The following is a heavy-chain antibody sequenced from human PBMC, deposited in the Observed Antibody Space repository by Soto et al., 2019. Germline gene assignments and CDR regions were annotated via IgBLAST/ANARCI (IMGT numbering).Heavy chain of an antibody. CDR1: GSSISSGGYS. D-gene: IGHD3-22*01. Sequence: SETLSLTGAVSGSSISSGGYSWRWSRQPPGQGLEWIGYIYHSGSTYYNPSLKSRVTISGDRSKNQSSLKLSSVTAADTAGYYCARVGYYDSSSVYFDYWGQGTLVTVSS. V-gene: IGHV4-30-2*01. CDR2: IYHSGST. J-gene: IGHJ4*02. CDR3: ARVGYYDSSSVYFDY.